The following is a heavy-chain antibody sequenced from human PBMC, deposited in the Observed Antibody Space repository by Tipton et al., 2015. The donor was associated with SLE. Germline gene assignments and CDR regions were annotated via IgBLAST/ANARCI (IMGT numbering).Heavy chain of an antibody. V-gene: IGHV1-18*04. D-gene: IGHD3-10*01. CDR3: ATNYYGSGSYYNVAFDI. CDR1: GYTFTSYG. J-gene: IGHJ3*02. Sequence: VQSGAEVKKPGASVKVSCKASGYTFTSYGISWMRQAPGQGLEWMGWISAYNGNTNYAQKLRGRVTMTTDTSTSTAYMELRSLRSDDTAVYYCATNYYGSGSYYNVAFDIWGQGTMVTVSS. CDR2: ISAYNGNT.